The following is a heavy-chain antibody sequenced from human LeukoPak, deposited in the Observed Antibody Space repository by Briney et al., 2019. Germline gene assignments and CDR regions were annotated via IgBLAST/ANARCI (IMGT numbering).Heavy chain of an antibody. V-gene: IGHV1-46*01. J-gene: IGHJ5*02. CDR3: VRKGCTGDCYRFDP. CDR1: GYTFTSYY. Sequence: ASVKVSCKASGYTFTSYYIHWVRQAPGQGLEWMGLINPSGGSTSHAQKFQGRVTMTRDTSTSTVYMELSSLRSDDTAVYYCVRKGCTGDCYRFDPWGQGTLVTVSS. D-gene: IGHD2-21*02. CDR2: INPSGGST.